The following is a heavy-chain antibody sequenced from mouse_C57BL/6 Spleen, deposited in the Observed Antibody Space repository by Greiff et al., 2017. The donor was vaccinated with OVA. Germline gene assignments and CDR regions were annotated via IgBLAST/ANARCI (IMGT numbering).Heavy chain of an antibody. V-gene: IGHV1-52*01. CDR1: GYTFTSYW. CDR3: ARGGGYGNYGYFDV. D-gene: IGHD2-1*01. Sequence: VQLQQPGAELVRPGSSVKLSCKASGYTFTSYWMHWVKQRPIQGLEWIGNIDPSDSETHYNQKFKDKATLTVDKSSSTAYMQLSSLTSEDSAVYYCARGGGYGNYGYFDVWGTGTTVTVSS. J-gene: IGHJ1*03. CDR2: IDPSDSET.